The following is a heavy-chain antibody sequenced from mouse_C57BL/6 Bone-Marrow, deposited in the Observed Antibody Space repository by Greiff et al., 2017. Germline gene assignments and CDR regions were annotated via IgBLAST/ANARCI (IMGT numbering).Heavy chain of an antibody. CDR1: GYTFTSYW. V-gene: IGHV1-50*01. Sequence: VQLQQPGAELVKPGASVKLSCKASGYTFTSYWMQWVKQRPGPGLEWIGEIDPSDSYTNYNQKFKGKATLTVDTSSSTAYMQLSSLTSEDSAVYYCARDGYYYAMDYWGQGTSVTVSS. CDR3: ARDGYYYAMDY. J-gene: IGHJ4*01. D-gene: IGHD2-3*01. CDR2: IDPSDSYT.